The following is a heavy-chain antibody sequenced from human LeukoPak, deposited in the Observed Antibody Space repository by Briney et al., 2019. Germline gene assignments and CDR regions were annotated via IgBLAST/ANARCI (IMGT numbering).Heavy chain of an antibody. CDR3: ARAGWGSYDAFDI. CDR2: IYYSGST. V-gene: IGHV4-61*01. J-gene: IGHJ3*02. D-gene: IGHD7-27*01. CDR1: GYSISSGYY. Sequence: SETLSLTCAVSGYSISSGYYWGWIRQPPEKGLEWIGYIYYSGSTNYNPSLKSRVTISVDTSKNQFSLKLSSVTAADTAVYYCARAGWGSYDAFDIWGQGTMVTVSS.